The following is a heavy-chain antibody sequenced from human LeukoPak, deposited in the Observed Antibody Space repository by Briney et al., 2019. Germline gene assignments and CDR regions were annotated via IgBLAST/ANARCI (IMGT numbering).Heavy chain of an antibody. CDR3: TTFNSGSYYWYFDY. CDR2: IWYDGSNK. CDR1: GFTFSSYG. V-gene: IGHV3-33*01. Sequence: GRSLRLSCAASGFTFSSYGMHWVRQAPGKGLEWVAVIWYDGSNKYYADSVKGRFTISRDNSKNTLYLQMNSLKTEDTAVYYCTTFNSGSYYWYFDYWGQGTLVTVSS. J-gene: IGHJ4*02. D-gene: IGHD1-26*01.